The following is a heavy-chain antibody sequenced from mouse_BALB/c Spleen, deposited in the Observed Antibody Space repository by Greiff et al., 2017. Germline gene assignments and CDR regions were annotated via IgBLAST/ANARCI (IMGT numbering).Heavy chain of an antibody. Sequence: VQLQQPGAELVRPGASVKLSCKASGYTFTSYWINWVKQRPGQGLEWIGNIYPSDSYTNYNQKFKDKATLTVDKSSSTAYMQLSSPTSEDSAVYYCTRGEVRRYFDYWGQGTTLTVSS. CDR2: IYPSDSYT. CDR1: GYTFTSYW. D-gene: IGHD2-14*01. CDR3: TRGEVRRYFDY. J-gene: IGHJ2*01. V-gene: IGHV1-69*02.